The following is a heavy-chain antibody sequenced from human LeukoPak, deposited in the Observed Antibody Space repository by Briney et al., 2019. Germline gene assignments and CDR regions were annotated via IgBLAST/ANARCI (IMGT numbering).Heavy chain of an antibody. Sequence: GGSLRLSCTASGFTFGDYAMSWFRQAPGKGLEWVATISGSGVMTYYADSVKGRFTVSGDTSKNTIYLQMHSLTAADTAVYYCAKDRSIGTYYTFDHWGQGTLVTVSS. CDR1: GFTFGDYA. CDR2: ISGSGVMT. V-gene: IGHV3-23*01. D-gene: IGHD1-26*01. J-gene: IGHJ4*02. CDR3: AKDRSIGTYYTFDH.